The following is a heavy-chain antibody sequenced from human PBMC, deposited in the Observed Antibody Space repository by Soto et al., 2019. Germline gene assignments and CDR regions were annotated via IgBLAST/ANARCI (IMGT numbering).Heavy chain of an antibody. D-gene: IGHD6-13*01. CDR1: XSSXA. V-gene: IGHV3-30-3*01. CDR3: ARARAGTFFDY. CDR2: ISNDGSNK. Sequence: XSSXAMHXXRXXXGXGLEWVAVISNDGSNKXXADSVKGRFSISRDNSKNTLYLQMNSLRAEDTAVYYCARARAGTFFDYWGQVTLVTVSS. J-gene: IGHJ4*02.